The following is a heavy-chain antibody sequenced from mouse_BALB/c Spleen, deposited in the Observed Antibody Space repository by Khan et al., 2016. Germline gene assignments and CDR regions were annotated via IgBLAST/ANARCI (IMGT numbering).Heavy chain of an antibody. Sequence: QVQLQQPGAELARPGVSVKISCKASGYTFTDYAMHWVKQSHAKNLEWIGVISTYYGDTSYNQKFEGKATMTVDKSSSTAYMELARLTSEDSAIYYGAREGLSYDEAVDYWGQGTSVTVAS. V-gene: IGHV1S137*01. CDR1: GYTFTDYA. CDR2: ISTYYGDT. D-gene: IGHD2-12*01. CDR3: AREGLSYDEAVDY. J-gene: IGHJ4*01.